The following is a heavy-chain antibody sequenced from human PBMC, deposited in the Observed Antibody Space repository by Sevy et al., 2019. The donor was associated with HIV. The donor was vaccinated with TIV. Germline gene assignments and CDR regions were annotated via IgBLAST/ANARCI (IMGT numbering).Heavy chain of an antibody. CDR3: AKAHGXDIVVVPXXTXYXXX. CDR2: ISXSGGST. D-gene: IGHD2-2*01. CDR1: GFXFSSYA. Sequence: GGSLRLSCAASGFXFSSYAMXXVRQAPGKGLEWXXXISXSGGSTYYADSVKGRFTISRDNSKNTLYLQMNSLRAEDXXVYYCAKAHGXDIVVVPXXTXYXXXXXQXTXVTXSS. J-gene: IGHJ4*02. V-gene: IGHV3-23*01.